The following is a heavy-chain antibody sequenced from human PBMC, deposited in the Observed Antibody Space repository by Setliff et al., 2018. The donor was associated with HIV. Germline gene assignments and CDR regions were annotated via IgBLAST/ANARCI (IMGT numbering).Heavy chain of an antibody. V-gene: IGHV3-64*01. J-gene: IGHJ5*02. CDR3: ARSNGQLLKNWFDP. CDR2: ISSNGGST. D-gene: IGHD6-19*01. Sequence: GGSLRLSCAVSGFTFSSYAMHWVRQAPGKGLEYVSTISSNGGSTYYANFVKGRFTISRDNSKNTLYLQMGSLRAEDMAVYYCARSNGQLLKNWFDPWGQGTLVTVSS. CDR1: GFTFSSYA.